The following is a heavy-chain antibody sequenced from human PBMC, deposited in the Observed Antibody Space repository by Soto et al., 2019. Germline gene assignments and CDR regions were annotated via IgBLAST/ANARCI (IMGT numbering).Heavy chain of an antibody. CDR1: GGSISNKRYY. CDR2: IHYSGST. D-gene: IGHD4-17*01. J-gene: IGHJ5*02. Sequence: PSETLSLTCTVSGGSISNKRYYWGWIRQPPGKGLEWIGSIHYSGSTYYNPSLKSRVTISVDTSKNQFSLKLSSVTAADTAVYYCARHTYGDFLWWFDPWGQGTLVTVSS. V-gene: IGHV4-39*01. CDR3: ARHTYGDFLWWFDP.